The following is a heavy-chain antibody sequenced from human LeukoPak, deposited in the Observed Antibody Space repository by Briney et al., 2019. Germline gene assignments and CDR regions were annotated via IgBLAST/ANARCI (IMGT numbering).Heavy chain of an antibody. D-gene: IGHD3-3*01. V-gene: IGHV4-4*07. CDR3: ARDNYDFWSGNLLDYFDY. CDR1: GGSISSYY. CDR2: IYTSGST. Sequence: PSETLSLTCTASGGSISSYYWSWIRQPAGKGLEWIGRIYTSGSTNYNPSLKSRVTMSVDTSKNQFSLKLSSVTAADTAVYYCARDNYDFWSGNLLDYFDYWGQGTLVTVSS. J-gene: IGHJ4*02.